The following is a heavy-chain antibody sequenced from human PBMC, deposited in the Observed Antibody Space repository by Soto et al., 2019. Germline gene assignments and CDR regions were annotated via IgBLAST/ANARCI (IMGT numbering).Heavy chain of an antibody. J-gene: IGHJ6*02. CDR2: INPNSGGT. CDR1: GYTFTGYY. D-gene: IGHD3-10*01. V-gene: IGHV1-2*04. Sequence: GASVKVSCKASGYTFTGYYMRWVRQAPGQGLEWMGWINPNSGGTNYAQKFQGWVTMTRDTSISTAYMELSRLRSDDTAVYYCARDLSYGSGSYYGMDVWGQGTTVTVSS. CDR3: ARDLSYGSGSYYGMDV.